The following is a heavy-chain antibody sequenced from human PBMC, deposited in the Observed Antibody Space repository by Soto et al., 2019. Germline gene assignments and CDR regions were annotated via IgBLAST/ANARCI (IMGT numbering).Heavy chain of an antibody. CDR2: ISAHNGNT. V-gene: IGHV1-18*01. J-gene: IGHJ4*02. Sequence: QVHLVQSGAEVKKPGASVKVSCKASGYTFTSYGITWVRQAPGQGLEWMGWISAHNGNTDYAQKLQGRVIVTRDTSQSTSYIELRSLRSDDTAVYYCARGTYGDCWGEGALVTVSS. CDR1: GYTFTSYG. D-gene: IGHD4-17*01. CDR3: ARGTYGDC.